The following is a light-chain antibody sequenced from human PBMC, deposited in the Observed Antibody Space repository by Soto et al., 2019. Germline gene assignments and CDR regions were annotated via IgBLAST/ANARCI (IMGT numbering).Light chain of an antibody. J-gene: IGLJ1*01. CDR3: SSCAGSNNPYV. CDR1: SSDVGGCKF. V-gene: IGLV2-8*01. Sequence: QSVLTQPPSASGSPGQSVTISCTGTSSDVGGCKFVSWYQQYPGKAPKLIIYEVSKRPSGVPDRFSGFKSCNTASLTVSGLQAEDEADYYCSSCAGSNNPYVFGTGTKLTVL. CDR2: EVS.